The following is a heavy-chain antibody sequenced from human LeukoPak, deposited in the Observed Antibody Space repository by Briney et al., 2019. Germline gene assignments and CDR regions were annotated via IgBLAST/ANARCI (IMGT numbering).Heavy chain of an antibody. Sequence: PSETLSLTCTVAGGSISGYYWSWIRQPPGKGLEWIGYIYYSGTTSYNPSLKSRLTISVDTSKNHFSLQLSSVTASDSALYYCARSARGLDYWGQGSLVTVSS. J-gene: IGHJ4*02. CDR3: ARSARGLDY. V-gene: IGHV4-59*01. D-gene: IGHD3-10*01. CDR2: IYYSGTT. CDR1: GGSISGYY.